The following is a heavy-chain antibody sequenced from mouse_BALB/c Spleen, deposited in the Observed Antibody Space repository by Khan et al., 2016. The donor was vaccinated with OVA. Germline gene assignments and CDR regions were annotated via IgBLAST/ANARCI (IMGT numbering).Heavy chain of an antibody. CDR2: ISTYYGDV. Sequence: QVQLQQPGAELVRPGVSVKISCKGSGYTFTDYAMHWVKQSHAKSLEWIGVISTYYGDVDYSQKFKGKATMTVDRSSSTAYMELARLTSEDSAIYYSARGGKFAYWGQGTLVTVSA. D-gene: IGHD1-1*02. CDR1: GYTFTDYA. V-gene: IGHV1S137*01. J-gene: IGHJ3*01. CDR3: ARGGKFAY.